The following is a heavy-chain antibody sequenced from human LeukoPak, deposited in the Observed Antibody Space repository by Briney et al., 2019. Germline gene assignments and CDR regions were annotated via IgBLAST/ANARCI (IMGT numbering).Heavy chain of an antibody. J-gene: IGHJ4*02. CDR2: LYNSGSP. CDR3: ARQSAGFDL. CDR1: GGSISGHY. Sequence: SETLSLTCTVSGGSISGHYWNWIRQPPGKGLEWIGSLYNSGSPTYNPSLKSRVTISLDTSKNHFSLRLTSVTSADTAVYYCARQSAGFDLWGQGTLVTVSS. V-gene: IGHV4-59*08.